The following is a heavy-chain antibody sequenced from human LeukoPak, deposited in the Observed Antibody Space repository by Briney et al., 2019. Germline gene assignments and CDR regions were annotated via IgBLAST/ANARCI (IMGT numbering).Heavy chain of an antibody. CDR1: GYTFTSYG. D-gene: IGHD7-27*01. J-gene: IGHJ6*03. Sequence: ASVKVSCKASGYTFTSYGISWVRQAPGQGLEWMGWISAYNGNTNYAQKLQGRVTMTTDTSTSIAYMELRSLRSDDTAVYYCARGANWGSSYYYYYYMDVWGKGTTVTVSS. V-gene: IGHV1-18*01. CDR2: ISAYNGNT. CDR3: ARGANWGSSYYYYYYMDV.